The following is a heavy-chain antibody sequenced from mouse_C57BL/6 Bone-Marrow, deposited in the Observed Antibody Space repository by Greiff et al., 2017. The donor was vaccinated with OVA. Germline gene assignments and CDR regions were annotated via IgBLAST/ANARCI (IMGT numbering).Heavy chain of an antibody. CDR3: ARWNWPV. V-gene: IGHV1-64*01. D-gene: IGHD4-1*01. J-gene: IGHJ3*01. CDR1: GYTFTSYW. Sequence: QVHVKQSGAELVKPGASVKLSCKASGYTFTSYWMHWVKQRPGQGLEWIGMIHPNSGSTNYNEKFKSKATLTVDKSSSTAYMQLSSLTSEDSAVYYCARWNWPVWGQGTQVTVSA. CDR2: IHPNSGST.